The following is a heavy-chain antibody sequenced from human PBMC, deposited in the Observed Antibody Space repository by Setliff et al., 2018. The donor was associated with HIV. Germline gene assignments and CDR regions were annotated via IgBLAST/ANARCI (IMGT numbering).Heavy chain of an antibody. CDR2: INTHTGNT. CDR3: ARGKTWLRFLDY. CDR1: GYTFTSYD. J-gene: IGHJ4*02. V-gene: IGHV1-18*01. Sequence: GASVKVSCKASGYTFTSYDISWVRQAPGQGLEWMGWINTHTGNTNSAQRFQGRVTMTTDTSTSTAYMELRSLRSDDTAVYYCARGKTWLRFLDYWGQGTLVTVSS. D-gene: IGHD5-12*01.